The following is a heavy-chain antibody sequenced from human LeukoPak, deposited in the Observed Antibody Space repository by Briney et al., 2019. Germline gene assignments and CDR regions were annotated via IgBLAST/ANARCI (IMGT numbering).Heavy chain of an antibody. V-gene: IGHV3-20*04. CDR3: AREGDGYSGYDWGVCFDY. CDR1: GFTFDDYG. J-gene: IGHJ4*02. D-gene: IGHD5-12*01. Sequence: GGSLRHSCAASGFTFDDYGMSWVRQAPGKGPEWVSGINWNGGSTGYADSVKGRFTISRDNAKNSLYLQMNSLRAEDTALYYCAREGDGYSGYDWGVCFDYWGQGTLVTVSS. CDR2: INWNGGST.